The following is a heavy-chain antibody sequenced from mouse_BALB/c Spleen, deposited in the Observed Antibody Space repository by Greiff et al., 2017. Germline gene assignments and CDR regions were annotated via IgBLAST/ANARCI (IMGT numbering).Heavy chain of an antibody. V-gene: IGHV1-4*02. D-gene: IGHD1-2*01. J-gene: IGHJ3*01. CDR2: INPSSGYT. Sequence: QVQLKESAAELARPGASVKMSCKASGYTFTSYTMHWVKQRPGQGLEWIGYINPSSGYTEYNQKFKDKTTLTADKSSSTAYMQLSSLTSEDSAVYYCARKGTTATWDWFAYWGQGTLVTVSA. CDR1: GYTFTSYT. CDR3: ARKGTTATWDWFAY.